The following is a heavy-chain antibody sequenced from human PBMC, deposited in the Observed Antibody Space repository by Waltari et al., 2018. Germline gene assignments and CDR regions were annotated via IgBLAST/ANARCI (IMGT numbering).Heavy chain of an antibody. CDR2: INPNSGGT. J-gene: IGHJ3*02. D-gene: IGHD3-9*01. V-gene: IGHV1-2*06. CDR1: GYTFTGYY. CDR3: ARADRYFDWLDAFDI. Sequence: QVQLVQSGAEVKKPGASVKVSCKASGYTFTGYYMHWVRQAPGQGLEWMGRINPNSGGTNYAQKCQGRVTMTRDTSISTAYMELSRLRSDDTAVYYCARADRYFDWLDAFDIWGQGTMVTVSS.